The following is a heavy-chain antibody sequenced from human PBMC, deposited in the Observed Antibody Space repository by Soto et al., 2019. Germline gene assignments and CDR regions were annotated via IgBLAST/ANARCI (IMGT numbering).Heavy chain of an antibody. CDR3: ARDVYDFWSGKIGDAFDI. CDR2: ISTYNGNT. CDR1: GYTFTSYG. Sequence: GASVKVSCKASGYTFTSYGISWGRQAPGPGLEWMGWISTYNGNTNYAQNLPGRVTMTTATSTSTAYMELRSLRSDDTAVYYCARDVYDFWSGKIGDAFDIWGQGTMVTV. J-gene: IGHJ3*02. D-gene: IGHD3-3*01. V-gene: IGHV1-18*04.